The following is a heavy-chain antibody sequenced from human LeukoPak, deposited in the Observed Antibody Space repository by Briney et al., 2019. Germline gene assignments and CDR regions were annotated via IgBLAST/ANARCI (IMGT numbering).Heavy chain of an antibody. CDR3: AREYSRYSGTYYDY. D-gene: IGHD5-12*01. CDR1: GYPFTGHF. J-gene: IGHJ4*02. V-gene: IGHV1-2*02. CDR2: SNPNSGGT. Sequence: ASVKVSCEASGYPFTGHFIHWVRQAPGQGLEWMGWSNPNSGGTNYAQKFQGRVTMTRDTSISTAYMELSRVISDDTAVYYCAREYSRYSGTYYDYWGQGTLVTVSS.